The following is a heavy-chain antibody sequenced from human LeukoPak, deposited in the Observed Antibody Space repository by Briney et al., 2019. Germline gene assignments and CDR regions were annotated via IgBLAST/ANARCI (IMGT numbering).Heavy chain of an antibody. Sequence: SETLSLTCAVYGGSFSGYYWSWIRQPPGKGLEWFGEISDSGSTNYNPSLKSRVTISVDTSKNQFSLKLSSVTAADTAVYYCARGLVYLGRSSPRTIVGATRPFDYWGQGTLVTVSS. CDR1: GGSFSGYY. CDR2: ISDSGST. V-gene: IGHV4-34*01. J-gene: IGHJ4*02. D-gene: IGHD1-26*01. CDR3: ARGLVYLGRSSPRTIVGATRPFDY.